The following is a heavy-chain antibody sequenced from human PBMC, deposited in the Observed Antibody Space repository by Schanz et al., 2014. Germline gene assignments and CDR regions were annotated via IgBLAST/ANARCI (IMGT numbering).Heavy chain of an antibody. Sequence: QVQLVESGGGVVQPGRSLRLSCAASGFTFSGYWMSWIRQAPGKGLEWVSYVSSNNIYTKYADSVRGRFTISRDNAKNSLFLQMNSLRADDTAVYYCARDMLRRYGALEIWGRGTMVTVSS. CDR3: ARDMLRRYGALEI. D-gene: IGHD2-8*01. CDR2: VSSNNIYT. V-gene: IGHV3-11*06. J-gene: IGHJ3*02. CDR1: GFTFSGYW.